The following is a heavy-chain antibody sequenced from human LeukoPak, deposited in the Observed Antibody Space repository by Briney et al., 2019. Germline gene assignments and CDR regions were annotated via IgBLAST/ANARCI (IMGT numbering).Heavy chain of an antibody. D-gene: IGHD6-13*01. CDR2: XXXXXGSI. V-gene: IGHV3-9*01. J-gene: IGHJ6*02. CDR1: GFTFDDYA. CDR3: AKDNTAAAGSDYYYYYGMDV. Sequence: GRSLRLSCAASGFTFDDYAMHWVRQAPGKGLXXXXXXXXXXGSIGYADSVKGRFTISRDNAKNSLYLQMNSLRAEDTALYYCAKDNTAAAGSDYYYYYGMDVWGQGTTVTVSS.